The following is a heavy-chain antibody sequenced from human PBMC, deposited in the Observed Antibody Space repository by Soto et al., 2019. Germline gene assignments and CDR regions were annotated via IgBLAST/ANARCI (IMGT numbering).Heavy chain of an antibody. V-gene: IGHV5-51*01. Sequence: GESLKISCNGSGYSFTSYWMGWVRQMPGKGLEWMGIIYPGDSDTRYSPSFQGQVTISADKSISTAYLQWSSLKASDTAMYYCARQKITTYSSGWNFDYWGQGTLVTVSS. CDR1: GYSFTSYW. CDR3: ARQKITTYSSGWNFDY. CDR2: IYPGDSDT. J-gene: IGHJ4*02. D-gene: IGHD6-19*01.